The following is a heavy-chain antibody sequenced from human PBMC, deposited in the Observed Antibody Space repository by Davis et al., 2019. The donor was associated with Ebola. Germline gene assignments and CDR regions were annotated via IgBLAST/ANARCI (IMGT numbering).Heavy chain of an antibody. V-gene: IGHV4-39*01. CDR3: ARHGVRSYGYGRYFDY. Sequence: MPSETLSLTCTVSGGSFSSRSSYWGWIRQPPGKGLEWIGSIYYSGSTYYNPSLKSRVTISVDTSKNQFSLKLSSVTAADTAVYYCARHGVRSYGYGRYFDYWGQGTLVTVSS. D-gene: IGHD5-18*01. CDR1: GGSFSSRSSY. J-gene: IGHJ4*02. CDR2: IYYSGST.